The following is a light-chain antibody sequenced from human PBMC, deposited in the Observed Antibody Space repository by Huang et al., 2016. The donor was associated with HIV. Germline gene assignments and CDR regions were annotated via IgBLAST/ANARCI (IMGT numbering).Light chain of an antibody. CDR1: QSISSY. Sequence: DIQMTQSPSSLSASVGDRVTITCRASQSISSYLNWYQQKPGKAPKLLIYASSSMQSGFPSRFSGSGSGTDFTLTISSLQPEDFVTYYCQQSYSSLTFGGGTKVEIK. J-gene: IGKJ4*01. V-gene: IGKV1-39*01. CDR2: ASS. CDR3: QQSYSSLT.